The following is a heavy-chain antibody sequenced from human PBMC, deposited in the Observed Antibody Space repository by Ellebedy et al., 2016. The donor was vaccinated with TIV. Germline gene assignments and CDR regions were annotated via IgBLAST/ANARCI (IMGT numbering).Heavy chain of an antibody. Sequence: GGSLRLSCAASGFSFSSYWMAWVRQAPGKGLEWVANINQDGREKYYVDSVKGRFTISRDNAQTSLYLQMNSRGADDTATYYCASDGSYGDYRSPTHAFVMWGQGTMVSVSS. CDR2: INQDGREK. CDR3: ASDGSYGDYRSPTHAFVM. V-gene: IGHV3-7*01. CDR1: GFSFSSYW. J-gene: IGHJ3*02. D-gene: IGHD4-17*01.